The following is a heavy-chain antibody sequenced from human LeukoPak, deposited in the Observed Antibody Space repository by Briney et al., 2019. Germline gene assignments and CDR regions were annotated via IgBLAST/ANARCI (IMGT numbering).Heavy chain of an antibody. V-gene: IGHV3-48*04. J-gene: IGHJ6*03. Sequence: GGSLRLSCAASGFTFSSYSMNWVRQAPGKGLEWVSFISSSGSTIYYADSVKGRFTISRDNAKNSLYLQMNSLRAEDTAVYYCARDRCSSTSCPSYMDVWGKGTTVTVSS. D-gene: IGHD2-2*01. CDR2: ISSSGSTI. CDR1: GFTFSSYS. CDR3: ARDRCSSTSCPSYMDV.